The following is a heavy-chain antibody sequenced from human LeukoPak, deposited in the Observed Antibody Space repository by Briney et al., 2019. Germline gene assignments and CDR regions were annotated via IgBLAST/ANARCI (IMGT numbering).Heavy chain of an antibody. J-gene: IGHJ1*01. CDR2: INSDGRTT. CDR3: AREDCSGGSCYFHH. D-gene: IGHD2-15*01. V-gene: IGHV3-74*01. Sequence: GGSLRLSCAASGFTFSSYWMHWVRQAPGKGLVWVPRINSDGRTTTYADSVKGRFTISRDNAKNTLYLQMNSLRAEDTAVYYCAREDCSGGSCYFHHWGQGTLVTVSS. CDR1: GFTFSSYW.